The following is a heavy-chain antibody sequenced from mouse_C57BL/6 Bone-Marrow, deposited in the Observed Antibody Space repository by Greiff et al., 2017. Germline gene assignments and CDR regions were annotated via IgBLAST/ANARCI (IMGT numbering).Heavy chain of an antibody. V-gene: IGHV2-2*01. CDR3: ARNSELGRFAY. J-gene: IGHJ3*01. D-gene: IGHD4-1*01. CDR2: IWSGGST. Sequence: QVQLKESGPGLVQPSQSLSITCTVSGFSLTSYGVHWVRQSPGKGLEWLGVIWSGGSTDYNAAFISRLSLSKENSKSQVFFKMNSLQADDTAIYYCARNSELGRFAYWGQGTLVTVSA. CDR1: GFSLTSYG.